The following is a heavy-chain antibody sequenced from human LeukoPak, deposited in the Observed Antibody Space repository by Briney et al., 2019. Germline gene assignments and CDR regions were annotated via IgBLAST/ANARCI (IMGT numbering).Heavy chain of an antibody. Sequence: PGGSLRLSCAASGFTFSSYSMNWVRQAPGKGLEWVSYISSSGSTIYYADSVKGRFTISRDNAKNSLYLQMNSLRAEDTAVYYCARDLRLSTYYDFWSGYYNYFDYWGQGTLVTVPS. CDR2: ISSSGSTI. J-gene: IGHJ4*02. D-gene: IGHD3-3*01. CDR1: GFTFSSYS. CDR3: ARDLRLSTYYDFWSGYYNYFDY. V-gene: IGHV3-48*04.